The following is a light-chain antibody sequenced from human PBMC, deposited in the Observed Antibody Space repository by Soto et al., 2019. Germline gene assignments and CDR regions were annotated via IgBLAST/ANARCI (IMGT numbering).Light chain of an antibody. CDR1: QSVLYSSNNKNY. CDR3: QQYYSTPYT. V-gene: IGKV4-1*01. Sequence: DIVMTQSPDSLAVSLGERATINCKSSQSVLYSSNNKNYLAWYQQKQGQHPKLLIYWASTRESGVPDRFSGSGSGTDFNLTISSLQAEDVAVYYCQQYYSTPYTFGQGTKLEIK. CDR2: WAS. J-gene: IGKJ2*01.